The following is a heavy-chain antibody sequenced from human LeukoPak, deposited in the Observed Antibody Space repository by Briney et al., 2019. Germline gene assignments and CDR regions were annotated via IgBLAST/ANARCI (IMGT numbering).Heavy chain of an antibody. D-gene: IGHD3-22*01. CDR1: GGTFSSFA. CDR3: TRGDSSGYDTFDY. V-gene: IGHV1-69*01. J-gene: IGHJ4*02. Sequence: GSSVKVSCKASGGTFSSFAFSWVRQAPGQGLEWMGGIIPIFDTANYVQKFQGRVTFTADESTSTVYLEMNSLRSEDTAVYYCTRGDSSGYDTFDYWGQGTQATVSS. CDR2: IIPIFDTA.